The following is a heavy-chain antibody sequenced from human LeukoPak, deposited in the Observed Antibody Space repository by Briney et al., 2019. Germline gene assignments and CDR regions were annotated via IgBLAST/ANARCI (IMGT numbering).Heavy chain of an antibody. Sequence: SQTLSLTCTVSGGSISSGGYYWSWIRQHPGKGLEWIGYIYYSGSTYYNPSLKSRVTISVDTSKNQFSLKLSSVTAADTAVYYCARVTSYYYYMDVWGRGTTVTVSS. J-gene: IGHJ6*03. CDR2: IYYSGST. CDR3: ARVTSYYYYMDV. V-gene: IGHV4-31*03. CDR1: GGSISSGGYY.